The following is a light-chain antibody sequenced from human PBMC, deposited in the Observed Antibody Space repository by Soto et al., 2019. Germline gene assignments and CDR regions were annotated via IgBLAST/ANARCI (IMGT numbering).Light chain of an antibody. CDR2: EVS. CDR3: SSYISVSSPVV. V-gene: IGLV2-14*01. CDR1: SSDVGGSNY. J-gene: IGLJ2*01. Sequence: QSVLTQPASLSGSRGPSITISGTGTSSDVGGSNYVSWYQQHPGKAPKLIIYEVSNRPSGVSYRFSGSKSRNTASLTISGLQAEDEADYYCSSYISVSSPVVFGGGTQLTVL.